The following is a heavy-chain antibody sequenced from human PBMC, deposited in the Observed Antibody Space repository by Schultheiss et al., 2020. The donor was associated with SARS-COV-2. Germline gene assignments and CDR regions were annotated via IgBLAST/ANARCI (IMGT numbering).Heavy chain of an antibody. CDR3: ARDKGGGYHAYYFDY. CDR2: ISYDGSNK. Sequence: GGSLRLSCAASGFTFSSYGMSWVRQAPGKGLEWVAVISYDGSNKYYADSVKGRFTISRDNSKNTLYLQMNSLRAEDTAVYYCARDKGGGYHAYYFDYWGQGTLVTVSS. CDR1: GFTFSSYG. V-gene: IGHV3-30*06. J-gene: IGHJ4*02. D-gene: IGHD5-12*01.